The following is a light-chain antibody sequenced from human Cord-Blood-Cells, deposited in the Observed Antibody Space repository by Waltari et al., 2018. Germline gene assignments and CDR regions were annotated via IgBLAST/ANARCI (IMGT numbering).Light chain of an antibody. V-gene: IGLV1-47*01. Sequence: QSVLTQPPSASGTPGQRVTISCSGGSSNIGSNSVYCYQQLPGTAPKLLIYRNNQRPSGVPDRFSGSKSGTSASLAISGLRSEDEADYYCAAWDDSLSGPVFGGGTKLTVL. CDR1: SSNIGSNS. CDR2: RNN. CDR3: AAWDDSLSGPV. J-gene: IGLJ3*02.